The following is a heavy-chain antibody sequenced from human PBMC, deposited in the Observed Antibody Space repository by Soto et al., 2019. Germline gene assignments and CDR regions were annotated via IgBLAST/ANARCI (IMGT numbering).Heavy chain of an antibody. J-gene: IGHJ5*02. CDR2: VHYSGTT. Sequence: QVQLQESGPGLLKPSETLSLTCTVSGGSINNHYCSWIRQSPGKGLEWIGYVHYSGTTNYNPSLRSRVTISADMSKNQFSLKLSSVTAADMAVYYCTRGPGWLPDRWGQGTPVTVSS. V-gene: IGHV4-59*11. D-gene: IGHD6-19*01. CDR1: GGSINNHY. CDR3: TRGPGWLPDR.